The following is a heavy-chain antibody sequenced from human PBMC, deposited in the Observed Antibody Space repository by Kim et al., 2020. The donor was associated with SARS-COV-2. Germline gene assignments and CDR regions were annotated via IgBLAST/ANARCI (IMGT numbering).Heavy chain of an antibody. V-gene: IGHV3-72*01. CDR1: GFTFSDHH. Sequence: GESLRLSCAASGFTFSDHHMDWVRQAPGKGLEWIGRSRNKDASCTSEYAASVKGRFTISRDTSKNSVYLQMSSLKTEDTAVYFCGRAVFSSIWHPFDCWGQGTLVTVSS. CDR2: SRNKDASCTS. CDR3: GRAVFSSIWHPFDC. D-gene: IGHD2-2*01. J-gene: IGHJ4*02.